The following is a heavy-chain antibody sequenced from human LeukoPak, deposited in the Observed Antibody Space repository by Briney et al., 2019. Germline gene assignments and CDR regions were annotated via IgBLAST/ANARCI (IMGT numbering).Heavy chain of an antibody. J-gene: IGHJ4*02. Sequence: VASVKVSCKASGYTFTNNYLHWVRQAPGHGLEWMGMIYPRDGSTSYAQNFQGRVTVTRDTSTTTVHMELRGLRSEDTAVYYCARDQEGFDYWGQGTVVTVSS. V-gene: IGHV1-46*01. CDR1: GYTFTNNY. CDR3: ARDQEGFDY. CDR2: IYPRDGST.